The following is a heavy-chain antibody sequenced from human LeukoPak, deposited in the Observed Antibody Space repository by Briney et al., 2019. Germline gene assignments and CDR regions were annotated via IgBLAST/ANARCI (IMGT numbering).Heavy chain of an antibody. J-gene: IGHJ4*02. CDR2: ISGSGGST. CDR3: AKEAGYSGYDYPDY. V-gene: IGHV3-23*01. CDR1: GFTFSNNA. Sequence: GGSLRVSCTASGFTFSNNAMSWVRQAPGKGLAWVSAISGSGGSTYYADSVKGRFTISRDNSKNTLYLQMSSLRVEDTAIYYCAKEAGYSGYDYPDYWGQGTLVTVSS. D-gene: IGHD5-12*01.